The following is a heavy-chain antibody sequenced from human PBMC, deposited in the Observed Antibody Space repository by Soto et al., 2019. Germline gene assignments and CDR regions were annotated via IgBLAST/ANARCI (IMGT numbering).Heavy chain of an antibody. CDR1: GYTFTNSD. Sequence: QVQLVQSGAEVKKPGASVKVSCKASGYTFTNSDINWLRQAPGQGLEWMGWMNPDSGHAAYAQKFQGRVTLTTSTSTDTVYMEMRSLGSEDTAVYYCARRPHCSGGICYYGVDNWGQGTLVTVSS. D-gene: IGHD2-15*01. CDR2: MNPDSGHA. CDR3: ARRPHCSGGICYYGVDN. V-gene: IGHV1-8*01. J-gene: IGHJ4*02.